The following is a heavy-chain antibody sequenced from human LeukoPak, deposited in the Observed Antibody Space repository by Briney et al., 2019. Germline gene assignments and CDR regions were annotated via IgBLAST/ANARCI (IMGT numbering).Heavy chain of an antibody. J-gene: IGHJ3*02. D-gene: IGHD2-15*01. CDR2: INHSGST. CDR3: ARVGPANDAFNI. Sequence: SETLSLTCAVYGGSFSGYYWSWIRQPPGKGLEWIGEINHSGSTNYNPSLKSRVTISVDTSKNQFSLKLSSVTAADTAVYYCARVGPANDAFNIWGQGTMVTVSS. CDR1: GGSFSGYY. V-gene: IGHV4-34*01.